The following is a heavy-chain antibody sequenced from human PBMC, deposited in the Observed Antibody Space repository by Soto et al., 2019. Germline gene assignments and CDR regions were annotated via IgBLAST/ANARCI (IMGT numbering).Heavy chain of an antibody. D-gene: IGHD5-12*01. CDR2: IYYSGSS. CDR3: AIYDGISVDFDY. CDR1: GGSISSGGYY. J-gene: IGHJ4*02. V-gene: IGHV4-30-4*01. Sequence: QVQLQESGPGLVKPSQTLSLTCPVSGGSISSGGYYWSWIRQPPGNGLEWIGIIYYSGSSYYNPSLKRRVTISVDTSKNQFSLKLSSVTAADTAVYYCAIYDGISVDFDYWGQGTLVTVSS.